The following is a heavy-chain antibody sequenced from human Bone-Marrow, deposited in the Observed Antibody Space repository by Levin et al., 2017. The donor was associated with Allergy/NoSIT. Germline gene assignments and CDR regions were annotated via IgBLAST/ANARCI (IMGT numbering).Heavy chain of an antibody. V-gene: IGHV1-2*02. J-gene: IGHJ4*02. CDR3: ATLTVAGNDY. CDR2: INSKSGAT. CDR1: GYTFIAFY. Sequence: GESLKISCKASGYTFIAFYMFWVRQPPGQGLEWMGWINSKSGATIHAQKFQGRVTMTRDTSISTAYMELSSLRSDDTAVYYCATLTVAGNDYWGQGTLVTVSS. D-gene: IGHD6-19*01.